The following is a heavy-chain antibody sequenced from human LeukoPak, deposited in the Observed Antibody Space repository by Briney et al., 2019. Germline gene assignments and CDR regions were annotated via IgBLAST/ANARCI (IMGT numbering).Heavy chain of an antibody. D-gene: IGHD2-2*01. CDR2: INHSGNT. V-gene: IGHV4-34*01. CDR3: ARYSRPAATLDY. Sequence: SETLSLTCAVYGGSFSGYYWSWIRQPPGKGLEWIGEINHSGNTNYNPSLKSRVTISVDTSKNQFSLKLSSVTAADTAVYYCARYSRPAATLDYWGQGTLVTVSS. CDR1: GGSFSGYY. J-gene: IGHJ4*02.